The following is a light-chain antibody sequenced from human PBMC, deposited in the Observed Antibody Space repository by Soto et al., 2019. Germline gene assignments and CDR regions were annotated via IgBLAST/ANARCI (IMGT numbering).Light chain of an antibody. CDR1: QSGSSNS. CDR2: GAS. V-gene: IGKV3-20*01. J-gene: IGKJ3*01. Sequence: EIVLTQSPGTLSLSPGERSTLSCRASQSGSSNSLAWYQQKPGQAPRLLSDGASSRATGLPDRFSGSGSGTDFTLSIRRLEPEEFAGYYWQQYGSPRGFTFGPGTKVDIK. CDR3: QQYGSPRGFT.